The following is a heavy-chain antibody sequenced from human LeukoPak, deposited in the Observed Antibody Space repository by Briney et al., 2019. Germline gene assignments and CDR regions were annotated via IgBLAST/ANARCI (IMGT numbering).Heavy chain of an antibody. CDR2: IYYSGST. J-gene: IGHJ3*02. Sequence: SETLSLTCTVSGGSISSSSYYWGWIPQPPGKGLEWIGSIYYSGSTYYNPSLKSRVTISVDTSKNQFSLKLSSVTAADTAVYYCARPMGRDCSSWYMCAFDIWGQGTMVTVSS. V-gene: IGHV4-39*01. D-gene: IGHD6-13*01. CDR3: ARPMGRDCSSWYMCAFDI. CDR1: GGSISSSSYY.